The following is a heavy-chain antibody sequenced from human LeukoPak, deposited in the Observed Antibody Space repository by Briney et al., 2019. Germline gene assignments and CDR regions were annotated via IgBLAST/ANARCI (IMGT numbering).Heavy chain of an antibody. CDR2: MNQDGSAI. J-gene: IGHJ4*02. D-gene: IGHD2-8*01. CDR1: GFTFSRHW. CDR3: AKEKTAGLGYCTR. Sequence: SGGSLRLSCAASGFTFSRHWMSWVRQAPGKGLERVAHMNQDGSAIYSIDSVKGRFTISRDNSKNTLYLQMNSLRAEDTAVYYCAKEKTAGLGYCTRWGQGTLVTVSS. V-gene: IGHV3-7*03.